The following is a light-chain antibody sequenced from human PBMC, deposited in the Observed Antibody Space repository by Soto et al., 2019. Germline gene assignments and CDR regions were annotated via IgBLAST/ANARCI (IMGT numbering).Light chain of an antibody. J-gene: IGKJ5*01. CDR2: AAS. V-gene: IGKV1-27*01. CDR1: QGISNY. CDR3: QNYNSAPIT. Sequence: DIQMAQSPSSLSASVGDRVTITCRASQGISNYLAWYQQKPGKVPKLLIFAASTLQSGVPSRFSGSGSGTDFTLTISSLQPEDVATYYCQNYNSAPITFGQGTRLEIK.